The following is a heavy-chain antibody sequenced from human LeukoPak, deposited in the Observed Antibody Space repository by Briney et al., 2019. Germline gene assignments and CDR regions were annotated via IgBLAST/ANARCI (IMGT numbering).Heavy chain of an antibody. CDR3: ARGYYSHYEADY. J-gene: IGHJ4*02. CDR2: ISYDGSNR. CDR1: GFTFSNSA. V-gene: IGHV3-30*01. D-gene: IGHD4-11*01. Sequence: QPGRSLRLSCVASGFTFSNSALHWVRQAPGKGLEWVAVISYDGSNRYYGDSVKGRFTVSRDNSKHTLYLQMNSLRPEDTAVYFCARGYYSHYEADYWGQGTLVAVSS.